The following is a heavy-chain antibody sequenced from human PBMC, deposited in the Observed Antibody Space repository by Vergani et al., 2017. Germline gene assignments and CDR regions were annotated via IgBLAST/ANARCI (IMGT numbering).Heavy chain of an antibody. J-gene: IGHJ6*02. CDR2: IWYDGSNK. Sequence: QVQLVESGGGVVQPGRSLRLSCAASGFTFSSYGMHWVRQAPGKGLEWVAVIWYDGSNKYYADSVKGRFTISRDNSKNTLYLQMNSLRAEDTAVYYCAKAVCSSTSCYGVYYYGMDVWGQGP. CDR1: GFTFSSYG. D-gene: IGHD2-2*01. CDR3: AKAVCSSTSCYGVYYYGMDV. V-gene: IGHV3-33*06.